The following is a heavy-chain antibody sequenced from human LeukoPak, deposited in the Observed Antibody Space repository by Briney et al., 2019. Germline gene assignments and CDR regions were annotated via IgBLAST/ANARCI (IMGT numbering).Heavy chain of an antibody. D-gene: IGHD3-22*01. CDR3: ARDPYYYDSSGYSDFDY. J-gene: IGHJ4*02. V-gene: IGHV3-21*01. CDR1: GFTFSSYS. Sequence: GGSLRLSCAASGFTFSSYSMNWVRQAPGKGLEWVSSISSSSSYIYYADSVKGRFTISRDNAKNSLYLQMNSLRAEDTAVYYCARDPYYYDSSGYSDFDYWGQGTLVTVSS. CDR2: ISSSSSYI.